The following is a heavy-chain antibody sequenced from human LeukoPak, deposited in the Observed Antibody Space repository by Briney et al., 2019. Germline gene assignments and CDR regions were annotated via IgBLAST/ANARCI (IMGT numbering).Heavy chain of an antibody. J-gene: IGHJ4*02. CDR3: ARVGYSSGWYPEIDY. D-gene: IGHD6-19*01. Sequence: SVKVSCKASGGTFSSYAISWVRQAPGQGLEWMGRIIPILGIANYAQKFQGRVTITADKSTSTAYMELSSLRSEDTAVYYCARVGYSSGWYPEIDYWGQGTLVTVSS. CDR2: IIPILGIA. CDR1: GGTFSSYA. V-gene: IGHV1-69*04.